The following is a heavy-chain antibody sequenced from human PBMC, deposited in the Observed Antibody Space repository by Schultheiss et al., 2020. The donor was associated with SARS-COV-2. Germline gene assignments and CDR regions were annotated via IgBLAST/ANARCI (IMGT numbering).Heavy chain of an antibody. Sequence: SETLSLTCAVSGGSISSSNWWSWVRQPPGKGLEWIGYIYYSGSTYYNPSLKSRVTISVDTSKNQFSLKLSSVTAADTAVYYCAREQLEDWFDPWGQGTLVTVSS. J-gene: IGHJ5*02. V-gene: IGHV4-4*02. CDR3: AREQLEDWFDP. D-gene: IGHD6-6*01. CDR2: IYYSGST. CDR1: GGSISSSNW.